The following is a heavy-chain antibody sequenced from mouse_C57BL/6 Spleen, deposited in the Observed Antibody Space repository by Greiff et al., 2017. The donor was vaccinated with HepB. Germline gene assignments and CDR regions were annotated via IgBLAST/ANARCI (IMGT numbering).Heavy chain of an antibody. Sequence: QVQLQQSGAELVKPGASVKLSCKASGYTFTSYWMHWVKQRPGQGLEWIGMIHPNSGSTNYNEKFKSKATLTVDKSSSTAYMQLSSLTSEDSAVYYCARSPYYGSSYPYWCFDVWGTGTTVTVSS. CDR1: GYTFTSYW. CDR2: IHPNSGST. J-gene: IGHJ1*03. V-gene: IGHV1-64*01. D-gene: IGHD1-1*01. CDR3: ARSPYYGSSYPYWCFDV.